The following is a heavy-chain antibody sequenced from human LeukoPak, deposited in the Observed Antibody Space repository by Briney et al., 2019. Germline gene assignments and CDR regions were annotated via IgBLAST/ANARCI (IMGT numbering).Heavy chain of an antibody. V-gene: IGHV4-30-2*01. CDR1: GGSISSGGYY. CDR2: IYHSGST. J-gene: IGHJ4*02. CDR3: ARLYDSSGYYPDY. D-gene: IGHD3-22*01. Sequence: TLSLTCTVSGGSISSGGYYWSWIRQPPGKGLEWIGYIYHSGSTYYNPSLKSRVTISVDRSKNQFSLKLSSVTAADTAVYYCARLYDSSGYYPDYWGQGTLVTVSS.